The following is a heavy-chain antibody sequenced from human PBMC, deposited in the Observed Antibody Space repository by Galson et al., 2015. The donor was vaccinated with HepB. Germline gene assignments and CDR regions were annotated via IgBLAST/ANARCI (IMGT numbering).Heavy chain of an antibody. CDR2: ISDSGGST. CDR3: VKTAGGTPFYYYYYGMDV. D-gene: IGHD6-13*01. Sequence: SLRLSCAASGFTFSTYAMSWVRQAPGKGLEWVSVISDSGGSTYYADSVKGRFIISRGNPKDTLFLQLNSLRAEDTAVYYCVKTAGGTPFYYYYYGMDVWGQGTTVTVSS. V-gene: IGHV3-23*01. CDR1: GFTFSTYA. J-gene: IGHJ6*02.